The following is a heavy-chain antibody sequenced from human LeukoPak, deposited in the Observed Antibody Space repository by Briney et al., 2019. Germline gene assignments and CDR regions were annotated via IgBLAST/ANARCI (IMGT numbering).Heavy chain of an antibody. CDR1: GGSISNYY. CDR2: IYTSGGT. D-gene: IGHD2-15*01. Sequence: SETLSLTCTVSGGSISNYYWSWIRQPAGKGLEWIGRIYTSGGTNYNPSLKSRVTMSVDTSKNQFSLKLSSVTAADTAVYYCARDPLLSCSGGYCYYDAFDIWGQGTIVTVSS. V-gene: IGHV4-4*07. J-gene: IGHJ3*02. CDR3: ARDPLLSCSGGYCYYDAFDI.